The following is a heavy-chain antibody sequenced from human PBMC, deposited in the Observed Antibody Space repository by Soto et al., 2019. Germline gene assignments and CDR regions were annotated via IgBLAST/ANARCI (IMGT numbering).Heavy chain of an antibody. Sequence: EVQLLESGGGLVQPGGSLRLSCADSGFTFSNYAMSWVRQAPGKGLEWVSAISGGGSSTYYADSVKGRFTISRDNSKNSVYLQMNRLRAEDTAIYCCAKEGGSYPRRGTNFDYCGQGTLVTVSS. CDR1: GFTFSNYA. CDR3: AKEGGSYPRRGTNFDY. J-gene: IGHJ4*02. V-gene: IGHV3-23*01. CDR2: ISGGGSST. D-gene: IGHD2-15*01.